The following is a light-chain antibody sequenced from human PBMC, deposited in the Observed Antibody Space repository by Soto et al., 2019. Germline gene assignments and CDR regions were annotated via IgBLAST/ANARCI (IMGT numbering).Light chain of an antibody. V-gene: IGKV1-5*01. CDR1: QSISNW. J-gene: IGKJ1*01. CDR2: DAS. CDR3: QQYSSRST. Sequence: DIHMTQSPSTLPPPVVDIVTNSCQAIQSISNWLAWYQQKPGKAPNLLIYDASSLQSGVPSRFSGSGFGTEFTLTISSLQPGDFATYYCQQYSSRSTFGQGTKVDIK.